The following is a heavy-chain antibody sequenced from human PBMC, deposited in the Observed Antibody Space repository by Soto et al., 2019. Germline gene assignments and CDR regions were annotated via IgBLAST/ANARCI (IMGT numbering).Heavy chain of an antibody. Sequence: PSETLSLTCTVSGGSISSYYWSWIRQPPGKGLEWIGYIYYSGSTNHNPSLKSRVTISVDTSKNQFSLKLSSVTAADTAVYYCARLPIHYYYYYYMDVWGKGTTVTVSS. V-gene: IGHV4-59*08. CDR1: GGSISSYY. D-gene: IGHD5-18*01. CDR2: IYYSGST. J-gene: IGHJ6*03. CDR3: ARLPIHYYYYYYMDV.